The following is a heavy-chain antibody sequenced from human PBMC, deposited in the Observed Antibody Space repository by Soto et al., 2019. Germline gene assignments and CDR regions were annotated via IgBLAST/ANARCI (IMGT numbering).Heavy chain of an antibody. J-gene: IGHJ4*02. CDR3: AWEHYGSGSYQFDY. D-gene: IGHD3-10*01. Sequence: ASVKVSCKASGGTFSSYAISWVRQAPGQGLEWMGWISAYNGNTNYAQKLQGRVTMTTDTSTSTAYMELRSLRSDDTAVYYCAWEHYGSGSYQFDYWGQGTLVTVSS. CDR2: ISAYNGNT. V-gene: IGHV1-18*01. CDR1: GGTFSSYA.